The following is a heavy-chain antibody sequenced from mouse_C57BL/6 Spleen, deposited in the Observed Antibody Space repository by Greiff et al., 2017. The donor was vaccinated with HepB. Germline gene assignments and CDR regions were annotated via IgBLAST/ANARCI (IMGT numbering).Heavy chain of an antibody. V-gene: IGHV1-19*01. CDR1: GYTFTDYY. J-gene: IGHJ3*01. Sequence: EVQLQQSGPVLVKPGASVKMSCKASGYTFTDYYMNWVKQSHGKSLEWIGVINPYNGGTSYNQKFKGKATLTVDKSSSTAYMELNSLTSEDSAVYYCARPSTGTGFAYWGQGTLVTVSA. D-gene: IGHD4-1*02. CDR3: ARPSTGTGFAY. CDR2: INPYNGGT.